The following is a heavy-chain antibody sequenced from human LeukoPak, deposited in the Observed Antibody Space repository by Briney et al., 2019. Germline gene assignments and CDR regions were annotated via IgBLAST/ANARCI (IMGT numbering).Heavy chain of an antibody. CDR1: GFTFSSYA. Sequence: PGRSLRLSCAASGFTFSSYAMHWVRQAPGKGLEWVAVISYDGSNKYYADSVKGRFTISRDNSKNTLYLQMNSLRAEDTAVYYCARDLADYYYDSSGYYYEGYFDYWGQGTLVTVSS. D-gene: IGHD3-22*01. J-gene: IGHJ4*02. CDR3: ARDLADYYYDSSGYYYEGYFDY. V-gene: IGHV3-30*04. CDR2: ISYDGSNK.